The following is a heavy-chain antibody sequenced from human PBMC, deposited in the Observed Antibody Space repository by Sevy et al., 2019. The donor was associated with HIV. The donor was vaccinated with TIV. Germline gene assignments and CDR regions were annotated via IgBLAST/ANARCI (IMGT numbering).Heavy chain of an antibody. CDR3: GKRFRITMITGPPLNDAFDI. D-gene: IGHD3-22*01. J-gene: IGHJ3*02. CDR2: ISGSGGST. Sequence: GGSLRLSCAASGFTFSSYAMSWVRQAPGKGLEWVSAISGSGGSTYYADSVKGRFTISRDNSKNTLYLQMNSLRAEETAVYYCGKRFRITMITGPPLNDAFDIWGQGTMVTVSS. V-gene: IGHV3-23*01. CDR1: GFTFSSYA.